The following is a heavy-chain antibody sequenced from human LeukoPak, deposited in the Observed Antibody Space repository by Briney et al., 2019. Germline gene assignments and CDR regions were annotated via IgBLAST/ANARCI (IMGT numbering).Heavy chain of an antibody. D-gene: IGHD3-10*01. J-gene: IGHJ4*02. Sequence: GGSLRLSCATSGFTFSTYWMSWVRQAPGKGLEWVANIKQDGGETYYADSVKGRFTIFRDNAKNSLYLQMDSLRVEDTAVYYCANGVGFDCWGQGTLVIVSS. V-gene: IGHV3-7*01. CDR1: GFTFSTYW. CDR2: IKQDGGET. CDR3: ANGVGFDC.